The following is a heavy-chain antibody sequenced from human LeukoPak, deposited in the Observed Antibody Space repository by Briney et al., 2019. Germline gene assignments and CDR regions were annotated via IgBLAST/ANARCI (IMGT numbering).Heavy chain of an antibody. V-gene: IGHV3-72*01. CDR2: TRNKANSYTT. CDR3: ARVRYCSSTSCRGALDI. J-gene: IGHJ3*02. CDR1: GFTFSSYG. D-gene: IGHD2-2*01. Sequence: GGSLRLSCAASGFTFSSYGMHWVRQAPGKGLGWVGRTRNKANSYTTEYAASVKGRFTISRDDSKNSLYLQMNSLKTEDTAVYYCARVRYCSSTSCRGALDIWGQGTMVTVSS.